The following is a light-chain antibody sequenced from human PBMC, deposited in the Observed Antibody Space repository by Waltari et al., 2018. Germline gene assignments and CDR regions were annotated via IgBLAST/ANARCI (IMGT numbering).Light chain of an antibody. V-gene: IGLV1-44*01. Sequence: QSVLAQPPSASATPGQRVSISCSGSSSNIGTNNVKWYQQFPGTAPKLLIHSNDDRPSGVPDRVTGSKSGTSASLAISGLQSEDEADYYCAAWDDNVNGVVFGGGTKLTVL. CDR2: SND. CDR1: SSNIGTNN. J-gene: IGLJ3*02. CDR3: AAWDDNVNGVV.